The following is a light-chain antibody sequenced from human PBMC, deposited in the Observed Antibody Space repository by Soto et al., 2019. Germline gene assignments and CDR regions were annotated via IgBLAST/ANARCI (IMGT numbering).Light chain of an antibody. V-gene: IGLV2-23*02. CDR1: SSDVGSYNL. CDR3: SSYADKSNVL. Sequence: QSALTQPASVSGSPGQSITISCTGTSSDVGSYNLVSWYQQHPGQAPKLIIYEVNKRASGFSNRFSGSKSGNTASLTISGLQTEDESDYYCSSYADKSNVLFGGGTKLTVL. CDR2: EVN. J-gene: IGLJ3*02.